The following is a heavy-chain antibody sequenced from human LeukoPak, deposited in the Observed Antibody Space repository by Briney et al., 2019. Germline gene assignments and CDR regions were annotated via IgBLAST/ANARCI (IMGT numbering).Heavy chain of an antibody. V-gene: IGHV1-2*02. Sequence: ASVKVSCKASGYTFTGYYMHWVRQAPGQGLEWMGWINPNSGGTNYAQKFQGRVTMTRDTSISTAYMELSRLRSDDTAVYYCVTSRGYSGCHDCWGQGTLVTVSS. CDR2: INPNSGGT. CDR3: VTSRGYSGCHDC. J-gene: IGHJ4*02. CDR1: GYTFTGYY. D-gene: IGHD5-12*01.